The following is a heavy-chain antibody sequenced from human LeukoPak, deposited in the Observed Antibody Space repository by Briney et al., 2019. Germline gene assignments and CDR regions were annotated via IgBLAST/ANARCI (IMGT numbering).Heavy chain of an antibody. Sequence: PGGSLRLSCAGSGFTFSDYYMSWIRQAPGRGLEWVSYISITSNTNYADSVKGRFTISRDNAKNSLYLQMNSLRAEDTAVYYCARGDRVVDYWGQGTLVTVSS. J-gene: IGHJ4*02. CDR3: ARGDRVVDY. CDR2: ISITSNT. CDR1: GFTFSDYY. V-gene: IGHV3-11*05. D-gene: IGHD2-15*01.